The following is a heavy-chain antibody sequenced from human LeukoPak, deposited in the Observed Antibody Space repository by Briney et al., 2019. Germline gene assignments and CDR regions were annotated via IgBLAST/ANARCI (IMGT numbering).Heavy chain of an antibody. V-gene: IGHV4-59*08. D-gene: IGHD3-22*01. CDR2: IYYSGST. J-gene: IGHJ4*02. CDR3: AGGFDYYDSSGLDY. CDR1: GGSISSYS. Sequence: KPSETLSLTCTVSGGSISSYSWSWIRQPPGKGLEWIGYIYYSGSTNYNPSLKSRVTISVDTSKNQFSLKLSSVTAADTAVYYCAGGFDYYDSSGLDYWGQGTLVTVSS.